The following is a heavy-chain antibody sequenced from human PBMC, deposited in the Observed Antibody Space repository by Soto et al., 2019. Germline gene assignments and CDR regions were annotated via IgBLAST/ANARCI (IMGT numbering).Heavy chain of an antibody. J-gene: IGHJ2*01. CDR1: GYVLTSHG. V-gene: IGHV1-18*01. CDR3: ARDHGDWSFDL. CDR2: ISVYNGNT. Sequence: QVQLVQSGAEVKKPGASVKVSCKASGYVLTSHGISWVRQAPGQGLEWMGWISVYNGNTEYAPKLQGRVTMTTDTSTNTAEVELRSLRSDDTAVCYGARDHGDWSFDLWGRGTLVTVSS.